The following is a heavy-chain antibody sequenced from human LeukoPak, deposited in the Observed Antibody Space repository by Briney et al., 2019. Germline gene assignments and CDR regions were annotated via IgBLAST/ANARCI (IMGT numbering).Heavy chain of an antibody. D-gene: IGHD2-15*01. CDR3: ARGPRYCSGGSCYQPFQH. V-gene: IGHV1-8*01. CDR1: GYTFTSYD. Sequence: ASVKVSCKASGYTFTSYDINWVRQATGQGLEWMGWMNPNSGNTGYAQKFQGRVTMTRNTSISTAYMERSSLRSEDTAVYYCARGPRYCSGGSCYQPFQHWGQGTLVTVSS. CDR2: MNPNSGNT. J-gene: IGHJ1*01.